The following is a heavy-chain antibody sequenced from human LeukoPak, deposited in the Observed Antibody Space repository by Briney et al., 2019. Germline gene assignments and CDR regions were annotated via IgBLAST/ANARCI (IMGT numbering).Heavy chain of an antibody. CDR2: IDTSGTNI. J-gene: IGHJ4*02. D-gene: IGHD2-21*01. CDR1: GFTFSSYE. V-gene: IGHV3-48*03. CDR3: ARETINCGGDCYDY. Sequence: GGSLRLSCAASGFTFSSYEMNWVRQAPGKGLEWVPYIDTSGTNIYYAGSVKGRFTVSRDNAKNSLYLQMNSLRAEDTGIYYCARETINCGGDCYDYWGQGALVTVSS.